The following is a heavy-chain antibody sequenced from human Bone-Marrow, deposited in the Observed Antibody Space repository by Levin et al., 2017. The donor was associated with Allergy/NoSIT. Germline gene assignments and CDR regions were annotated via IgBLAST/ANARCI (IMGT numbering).Heavy chain of an antibody. CDR1: GFTFSSYG. J-gene: IGHJ4*02. CDR3: AKDRGGD. V-gene: IGHV3-30*18. Sequence: GESLKISCAASGFTFSSYGMHWVRQAPGKGLEWVAVISYDGSNKYYADSVKGRFTISRDNSKNTLYLQMNSLRAEDTAVYYCAKDRGGDWGQGTLVTVSS. CDR2: ISYDGSNK. D-gene: IGHD3-10*01.